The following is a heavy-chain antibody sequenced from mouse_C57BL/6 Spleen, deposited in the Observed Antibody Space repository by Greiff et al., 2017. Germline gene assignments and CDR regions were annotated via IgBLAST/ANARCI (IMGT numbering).Heavy chain of an antibody. Sequence: VQLQQPGAELVMPGASVKLSCKASGYTFTSYWMHWVKQRPGQGLEWIGEIDPSDSYTNYNQKFKGKSTLTVDKSSSTAYMQLSSLTAEDSAVYYCARVDSDYWGQGTTLTVAS. J-gene: IGHJ2*01. CDR3: ARVDSDY. V-gene: IGHV1-69*01. CDR2: IDPSDSYT. CDR1: GYTFTSYW.